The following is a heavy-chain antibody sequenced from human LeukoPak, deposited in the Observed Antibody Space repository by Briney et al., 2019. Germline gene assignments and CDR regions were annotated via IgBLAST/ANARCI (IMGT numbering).Heavy chain of an antibody. CDR1: GDSVSSDSAA. Sequence: SQTLSLTCAISGDSVSSDSAAWNWIRQSPARGLEWLGRTYYRSKWYNDYSASVKSRITINPDTSKNQFSLQLNSVTPEDTAVYYCARAVAGTEGWFNSWGQGTLVTVSS. CDR2: TYYRSKWYN. V-gene: IGHV6-1*01. CDR3: ARAVAGTEGWFNS. D-gene: IGHD1-1*01. J-gene: IGHJ5*01.